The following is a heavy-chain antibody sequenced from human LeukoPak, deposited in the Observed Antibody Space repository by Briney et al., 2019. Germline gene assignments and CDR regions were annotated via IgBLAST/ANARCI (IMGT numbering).Heavy chain of an antibody. V-gene: IGHV4-34*01. Sequence: PSETLSLTCAVYGGSFSGYYWSWIRQPPGQGLEWIGSIYYSGNTYHNPSLKSPVTISIDTSKNQFSLRLISVTAADTAVYYCARDQLYCSSSSCRNLGWFDPWGQGTLVTVSS. CDR2: IYYSGNT. CDR3: ARDQLYCSSSSCRNLGWFDP. D-gene: IGHD2-2*01. CDR1: GGSFSGYY. J-gene: IGHJ5*02.